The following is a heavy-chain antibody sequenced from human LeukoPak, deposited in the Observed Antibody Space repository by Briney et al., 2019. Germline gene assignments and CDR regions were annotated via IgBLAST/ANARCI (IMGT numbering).Heavy chain of an antibody. CDR3: ARLVDYYDSNGYYLRN. CDR1: GYSFTSYW. J-gene: IGHJ4*02. V-gene: IGHV5-51*01. CDR2: IYPGDSDT. Sequence: GESLKISCKGPGYSFTSYWIGWVRQMPGKGLEWMGIIYPGDSDTRYSPSFQGQVTISADKSISTAYLQWSSLKASDTAMYYCARLVDYYDSNGYYLRNWGQGTLVTVSS. D-gene: IGHD3-22*01.